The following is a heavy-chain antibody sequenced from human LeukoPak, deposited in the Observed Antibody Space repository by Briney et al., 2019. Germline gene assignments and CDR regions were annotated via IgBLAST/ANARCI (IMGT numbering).Heavy chain of an antibody. CDR2: INSDGGST. D-gene: IGHD4-17*01. CDR3: AKDYGDYAGAFDI. CDR1: GFTFSSYW. Sequence: GGSLRLSCVASGFTFSSYWIHWVRQAPGKGLVWVSRINSDGGSTDYADSVKGRFTISRDNSKNTLYLQMNSLRAEDTAVYYCAKDYGDYAGAFDIWGQGTMVTVSS. V-gene: IGHV3-74*01. J-gene: IGHJ3*02.